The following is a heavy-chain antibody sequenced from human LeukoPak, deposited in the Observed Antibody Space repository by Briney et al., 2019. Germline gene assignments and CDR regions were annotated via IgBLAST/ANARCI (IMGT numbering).Heavy chain of an antibody. CDR1: GFTFSNYW. D-gene: IGHD3-3*01. CDR2: INSDETST. J-gene: IGHJ4*02. Sequence: GESLRLSCAASGFTFSNYWMHWVRQAPGKGLEWVSRINSDETSTNYADSVKGRFSISRDNAKNSLYLQMNSLRAEDTAVYYCARDDFWSGYYPDYWGQGTLVTVSS. V-gene: IGHV3-74*01. CDR3: ARDDFWSGYYPDY.